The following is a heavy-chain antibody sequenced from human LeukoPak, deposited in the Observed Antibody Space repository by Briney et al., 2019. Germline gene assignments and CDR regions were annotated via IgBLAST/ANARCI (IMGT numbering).Heavy chain of an antibody. CDR3: ARDGYCSSTSCYIGSGYFDY. Sequence: GGSLRLSCAASGFTFSSYGMHWVRQAPGKGLEWVAVIWYGGSNKYYADSVKGRFTISRDNSKNTLYLQMNSLRAEDTAVYYCARDGYCSSTSCYIGSGYFDYWGQGTLVTVSS. CDR2: IWYGGSNK. V-gene: IGHV3-33*01. D-gene: IGHD2-2*03. CDR1: GFTFSSYG. J-gene: IGHJ4*02.